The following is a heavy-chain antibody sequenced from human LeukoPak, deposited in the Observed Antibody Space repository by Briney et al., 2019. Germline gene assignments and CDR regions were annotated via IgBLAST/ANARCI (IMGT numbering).Heavy chain of an antibody. J-gene: IGHJ4*02. CDR1: GFSFSSYA. Sequence: GGSLRLSCAASGFSFSSYAMSWVRQAPEKGLEWVSSISGTGGSTFYADSMKGRLTISRDNSKNTLYLHMNSLRSEDTAIYYCAKALKRTSERNFGSCLDSWGQGTLVTVSS. CDR2: ISGTGGST. V-gene: IGHV3-23*01. CDR3: AKALKRTSERNFGSCLDS. D-gene: IGHD1-26*01.